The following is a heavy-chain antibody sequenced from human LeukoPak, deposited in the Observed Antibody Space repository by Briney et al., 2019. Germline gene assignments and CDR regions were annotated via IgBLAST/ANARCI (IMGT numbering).Heavy chain of an antibody. Sequence: GGSLRLSCAASGFTFSSYSIHRVRQAPGQGLEWVAFISNDGSNQYYADSVKGRFTISRDNSKNTLYLQMNSLRAEDTAVYYCARGPSYGAFDIWGQGTMVTVSS. CDR2: ISNDGSNQ. J-gene: IGHJ3*02. V-gene: IGHV3-30-3*01. CDR3: ARGPSYGAFDI. D-gene: IGHD3-10*01. CDR1: GFTFSSYS.